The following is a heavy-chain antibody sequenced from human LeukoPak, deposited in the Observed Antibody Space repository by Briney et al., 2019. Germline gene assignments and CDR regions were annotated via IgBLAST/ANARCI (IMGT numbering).Heavy chain of an antibody. D-gene: IGHD7-27*01. CDR3: GRDLNWGAFDI. CDR2: SRPSGDNT. V-gene: IGHV3-23*01. J-gene: IGHJ3*02. CDR1: GFTFSSYD. Sequence: GGSLRLSCAASGFTFSSYDMTWVRKAPGRGLEWVSSSRPSGDNTYYADSVKGRFTIPRDNSRSMVGLQMNSLTGEDTAMYYCGRDLNWGAFDIRGLGTLVTVSS.